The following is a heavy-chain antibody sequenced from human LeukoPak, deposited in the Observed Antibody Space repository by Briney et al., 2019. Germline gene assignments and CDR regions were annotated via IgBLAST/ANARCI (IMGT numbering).Heavy chain of an antibody. CDR3: ARLLGPAASVNWFDP. J-gene: IGHJ5*02. V-gene: IGHV1-18*01. CDR1: GYTFTSYG. D-gene: IGHD2-2*01. CDR2: ISAYNGDT. Sequence: ASVKVSCKASGYTFTSYGISWVRQAPGQGLEWMGWISAYNGDTNYAQKLQGRVTMTTDTSTSTAYMELRSLRSDDTAVYYCARLLGPAASVNWFDPWGQGTLVTVSS.